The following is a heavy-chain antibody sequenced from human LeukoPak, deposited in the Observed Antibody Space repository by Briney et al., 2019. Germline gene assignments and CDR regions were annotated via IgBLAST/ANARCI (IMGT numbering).Heavy chain of an antibody. J-gene: IGHJ6*03. CDR2: IYYSGST. CDR1: GGSISSYY. V-gene: IGHV4-59*01. D-gene: IGHD5-18*01. CDR3: ARVRIQLWMYYMDV. Sequence: SETLSLTCTVSGGSISSYYWSWIRQPPGKGLEWIGYIYYSGSTNYNPSLKSRVTISVDTSKNQFSLKLSSVTAADTAVYYCARVRIQLWMYYMDVWGKGTTVTVSS.